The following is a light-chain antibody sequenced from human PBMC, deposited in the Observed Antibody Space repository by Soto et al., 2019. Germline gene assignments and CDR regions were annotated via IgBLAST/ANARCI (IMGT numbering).Light chain of an antibody. CDR1: SSDVGSYNH. V-gene: IGLV2-14*02. CDR3: SSYTSSSTPLYV. Sequence: SVLTQPASVSGSPGQSITISCTGTSSDVGSYNHVSWYQQHPGKAPKLMIYDVSKRPSGVSNRFSGSKSGNTASLTISGLQAEDEADYYCSSYTSSSTPLYVFGTGTKVTVL. CDR2: DVS. J-gene: IGLJ1*01.